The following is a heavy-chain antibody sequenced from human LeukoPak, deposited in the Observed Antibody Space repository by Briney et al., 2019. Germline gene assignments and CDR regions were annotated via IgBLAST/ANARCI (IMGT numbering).Heavy chain of an antibody. J-gene: IGHJ5*02. CDR1: GFTFSSYA. CDR3: ARGLTMVRGSNWFDP. CDR2: ISGSGGST. Sequence: PGGSLRLSCAASGFTFSSYAMSWVRQAPGKGLEWVSAISGSGGSTYYADSVKGRFTISRDNAKNSLYLQMNSLRAEDTAVYYCARGLTMVRGSNWFDPWGQGTLVTVSS. V-gene: IGHV3-23*01. D-gene: IGHD3-10*01.